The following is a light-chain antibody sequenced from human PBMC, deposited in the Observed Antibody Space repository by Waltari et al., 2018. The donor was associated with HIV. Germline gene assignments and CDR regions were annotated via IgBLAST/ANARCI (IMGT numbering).Light chain of an antibody. CDR2: KAS. CDR1: QSISSW. CDR3: QQYNSYSIT. V-gene: IGKV1-5*03. Sequence: DIQMTQSPSTLSASVGDRVTITCRASQSISSWLAWYQQKPGKAPKLLISKASSLESGVQASFSGSGAGTEFTLTISSLQPDDFATYYCQQYNSYSITFGGGTKVEIK. J-gene: IGKJ4*01.